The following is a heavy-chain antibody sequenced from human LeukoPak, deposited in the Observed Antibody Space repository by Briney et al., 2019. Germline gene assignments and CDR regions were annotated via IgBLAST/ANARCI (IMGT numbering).Heavy chain of an antibody. V-gene: IGHV3-23*01. CDR1: GFTFTSYV. J-gene: IGHJ5*02. CDR2: ISGSGGGT. CDR3: AKAPYDSLRLWFDP. Sequence: GGSLRLSCEASGFTFTSYVMNWVRQDPGKGLEWVSGISGSGGGTYYADSVKGRFTISRDKSKNTLYLQMNSLRAEDTAVYNCAKAPYDSLRLWFDPWGLGTLVTVSS. D-gene: IGHD3-3*01.